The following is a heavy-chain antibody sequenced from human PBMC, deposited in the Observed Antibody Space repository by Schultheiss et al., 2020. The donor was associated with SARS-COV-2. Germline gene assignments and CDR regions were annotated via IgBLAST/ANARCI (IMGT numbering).Heavy chain of an antibody. CDR1: GFTFSSYA. V-gene: IGHV3-30*14. Sequence: GGSLRLSCAASGFTFSSYAMHWVRQAPGKGLEWVAIIWYDGSNKYYADSVKGRFTISRDNSKNTLYLQMNSLKSEDTAVYYCARDAVAAEGMDDFDYWGQGTLVTVSS. CDR3: ARDAVAAEGMDDFDY. D-gene: IGHD6-19*01. CDR2: IWYDGSNK. J-gene: IGHJ4*01.